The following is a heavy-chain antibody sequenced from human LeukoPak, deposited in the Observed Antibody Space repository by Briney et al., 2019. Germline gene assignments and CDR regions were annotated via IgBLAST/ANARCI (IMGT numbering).Heavy chain of an antibody. CDR1: GGSISSGYY. CDR2: IYHSGST. D-gene: IGHD6-13*01. V-gene: IGHV4-38-2*02. Sequence: PSETLSLTCTVSGGSISSGYYWGWIRQPPGKGLEWIGSIYHSGSTYYNPSLKSRVTISVDTSKNQVSLKLSSVTAADTAVYYCAREIAALDAFDIWGQGTMVTVSS. CDR3: AREIAALDAFDI. J-gene: IGHJ3*02.